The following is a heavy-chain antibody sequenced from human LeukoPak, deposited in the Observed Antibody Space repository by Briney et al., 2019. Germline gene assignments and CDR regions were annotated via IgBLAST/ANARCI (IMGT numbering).Heavy chain of an antibody. CDR1: GFTFSNAW. V-gene: IGHV3-33*08. J-gene: IGHJ6*02. Sequence: PGGSLRLSCAASGFTFSNAWMSWVRQAPGKGLEWVAVIWYDGSNKYYADSVKGRFTISRDNSKNTLYLQMNSLRAEDTAVYYCARVGRLTLEYCSGGSCYSPYHYYGMDVWGQGTTVTASS. CDR2: IWYDGSNK. CDR3: ARVGRLTLEYCSGGSCYSPYHYYGMDV. D-gene: IGHD2-15*01.